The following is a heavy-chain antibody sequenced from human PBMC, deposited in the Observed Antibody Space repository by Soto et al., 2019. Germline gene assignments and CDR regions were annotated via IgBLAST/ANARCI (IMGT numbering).Heavy chain of an antibody. V-gene: IGHV4-31*03. Sequence: SQTLSLTCTVSGGSISSGGYYWSWIRQHPGKGLEWIGYIYYSGSTYYNPSLKSRVTISVDTSKNQFSLKLSSVTAADTAVYYCARRMATQIYFDYLGQGTLVTVS. CDR1: GGSISSGGYY. D-gene: IGHD5-12*01. J-gene: IGHJ4*02. CDR3: ARRMATQIYFDY. CDR2: IYYSGST.